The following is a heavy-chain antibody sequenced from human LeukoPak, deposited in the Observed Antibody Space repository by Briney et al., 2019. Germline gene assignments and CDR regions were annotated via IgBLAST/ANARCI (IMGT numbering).Heavy chain of an antibody. J-gene: IGHJ5*02. Sequence: SETLSLTCTVSGASISNSDFYWGWIRQPPGKGLEWIGTLYYGGSPLYNASLTSRVSMSVETSKNQFSLRLSSVTAADTAVYYCARVNDCSGSSCFSRWFDLWGQGTLITVSS. CDR1: GASISNSDFY. CDR2: LYYGGSP. V-gene: IGHV4-39*07. D-gene: IGHD2-15*01. CDR3: ARVNDCSGSSCFSRWFDL.